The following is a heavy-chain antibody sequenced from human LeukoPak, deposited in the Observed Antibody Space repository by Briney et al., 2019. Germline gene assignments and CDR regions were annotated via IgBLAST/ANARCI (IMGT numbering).Heavy chain of an antibody. Sequence: SETLSLTCTASGGSISSYYWSWIRQPPGKGLEWIGYIYYSGSTNYNPSLKSRVTISVDTSKNQFSLKLSSVTAVDTAVYYCARVSWFPGTSYYYMDVWGKGTTVTVSS. D-gene: IGHD1-1*01. CDR3: ARVSWFPGTSYYYMDV. J-gene: IGHJ6*03. CDR2: IYYSGST. CDR1: GGSISSYY. V-gene: IGHV4-59*01.